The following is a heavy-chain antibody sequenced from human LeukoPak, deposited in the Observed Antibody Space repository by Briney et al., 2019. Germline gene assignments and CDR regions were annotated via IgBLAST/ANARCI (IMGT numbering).Heavy chain of an antibody. D-gene: IGHD4-23*01. Sequence: SQTLSLTCTVSGGSISSGDYYWSWIRQPPGKGLEWIGYIYYSGSTYYNPSLKSRVTISVDTSKNQFSLKLSSVNAADTAVYYSARDSATVVTDDAFDIWGQGTMVTVSS. V-gene: IGHV4-30-4*08. CDR3: ARDSATVVTDDAFDI. J-gene: IGHJ3*02. CDR2: IYYSGST. CDR1: GGSISSGDYY.